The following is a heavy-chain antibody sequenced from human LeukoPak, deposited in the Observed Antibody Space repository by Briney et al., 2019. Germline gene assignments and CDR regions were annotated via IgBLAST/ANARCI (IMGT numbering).Heavy chain of an antibody. CDR3: ARDLVDTAMVWDY. CDR1: GFTFSSYW. D-gene: IGHD5-18*01. Sequence: GGSLRLSCAASGFTFSSYWMSWVRQAPGKGLEWVANIKQDGSEKYYVASVKGRFTISRDNAKNSLYLQMNSLRAEATAVYYCARDLVDTAMVWDYWGQGTLVPVSS. CDR2: IKQDGSEK. J-gene: IGHJ4*02. V-gene: IGHV3-7*01.